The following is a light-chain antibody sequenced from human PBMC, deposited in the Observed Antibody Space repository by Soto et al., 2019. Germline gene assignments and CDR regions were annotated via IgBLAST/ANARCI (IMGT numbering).Light chain of an antibody. CDR1: QSVGYY. V-gene: IGKV3-11*01. CDR3: QQANSREFT. CDR2: DAS. J-gene: IGKJ3*01. Sequence: EIVLTQSPATLSLSPGEGATLSCRASQSVGYYLAWYQQKPGQAPRLLIHDASSRATGIPPRFSGSGSGTDFSLTINSLQPEDFATYYCQQANSREFTFGPVTKVDIK.